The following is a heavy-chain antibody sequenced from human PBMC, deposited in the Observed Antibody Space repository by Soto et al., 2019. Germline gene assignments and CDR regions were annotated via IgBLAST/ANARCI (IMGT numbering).Heavy chain of an antibody. J-gene: IGHJ4*02. CDR3: TTIHLGPHDY. V-gene: IGHV3-30-3*01. CDR1: GLTFSNYA. CDR2: ISSDGNNK. D-gene: IGHD7-27*01. Sequence: QMHLVESGGGVVQPGRSLRLSCADSGLTFSNYALHWVRQAPGKGLDWVAAISSDGNNKYYADSVKGRFTISRDNSKNTLYLQMNSLRTEDTAVYYCTTIHLGPHDYWGQGTLVTVSS.